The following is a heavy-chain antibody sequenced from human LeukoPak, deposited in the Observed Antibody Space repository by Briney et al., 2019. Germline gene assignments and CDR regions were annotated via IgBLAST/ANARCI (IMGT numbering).Heavy chain of an antibody. D-gene: IGHD3-3*01. CDR3: AKGPDYDFWSGYLYYFDY. CDR2: IYSGGST. J-gene: IGHJ4*02. CDR1: GFTVSSNY. V-gene: IGHV3-53*01. Sequence: GGSLRLSCAASGFTVSSNYMSWVRQAPGKGLEWVSVIYSGGSTYYADSVKGRFTISRDNSKNTLYLQMNSLRAEDTAVYYCAKGPDYDFWSGYLYYFDYWGQGTLVTVSS.